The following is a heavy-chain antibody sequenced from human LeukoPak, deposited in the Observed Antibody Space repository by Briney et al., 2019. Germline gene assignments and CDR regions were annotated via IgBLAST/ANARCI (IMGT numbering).Heavy chain of an antibody. Sequence: SETLSLTCTVSGGSISSSSYYWGWVRQPPGKGLEWIGSIYYSGSTYYNPSLKSRVTISVDASKNQFSLQLNSVTPEDTAVYYCARDGYASTWYVFDYWGQGSLVTVSP. J-gene: IGHJ4*02. CDR3: ARDGYASTWYVFDY. CDR1: GGSISSSSYY. D-gene: IGHD6-13*01. CDR2: IYYSGST. V-gene: IGHV4-39*02.